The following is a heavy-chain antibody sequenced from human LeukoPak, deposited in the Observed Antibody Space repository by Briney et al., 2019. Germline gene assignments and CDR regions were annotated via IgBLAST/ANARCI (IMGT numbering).Heavy chain of an antibody. V-gene: IGHV3-30-3*01. CDR3: ARDSEWLRDFDY. CDR2: ISYDGSNK. D-gene: IGHD5-12*01. J-gene: IGHJ4*02. Sequence: GGSLRLSCAASGFTFSSYAMHWVRQAPGKGLEWVAVISYDGSNKYYADSVKGRFTISRDNSKNTLYLQMNSLRAEDTAVYYCARDSEWLRDFDYWGQGTLVTVSS. CDR1: GFTFSSYA.